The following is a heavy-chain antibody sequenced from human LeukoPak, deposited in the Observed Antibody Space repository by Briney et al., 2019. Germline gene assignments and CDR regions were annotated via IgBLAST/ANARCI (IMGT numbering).Heavy chain of an antibody. CDR1: GFTFSSYW. D-gene: IGHD3-10*01. V-gene: IGHV3-7*01. J-gene: IGHJ4*02. Sequence: GGSLRLSCTASGFTFSSYWMSWVRQAPGKELEWVANIKQDGSEKYYVDSVKGRFTISRDNAKNSLYLQMNSLRAEDTAVYYCARDNYYGSGNYFDYWGQGTLVTVSS. CDR3: ARDNYYGSGNYFDY. CDR2: IKQDGSEK.